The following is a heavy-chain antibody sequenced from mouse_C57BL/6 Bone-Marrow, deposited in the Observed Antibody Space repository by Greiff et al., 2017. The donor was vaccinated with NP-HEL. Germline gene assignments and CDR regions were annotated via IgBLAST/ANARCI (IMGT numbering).Heavy chain of an antibody. V-gene: IGHV1-9*01. J-gene: IGHJ1*03. Sequence: VQLQQSGAELMKPGASVKLSCKATGYTFTGYWIEWVKQRPGHGLEWIGEILPGSGSTNYNEKFKGKATFTADTSSNTAYMPLSSLTTEDSAIYYCARTPITTVVPDWYFDVWGTGTTVTVSS. CDR1: GYTFTGYW. D-gene: IGHD1-1*01. CDR3: ARTPITTVVPDWYFDV. CDR2: ILPGSGST.